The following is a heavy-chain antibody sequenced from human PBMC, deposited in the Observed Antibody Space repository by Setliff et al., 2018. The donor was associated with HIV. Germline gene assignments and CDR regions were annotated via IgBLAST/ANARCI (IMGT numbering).Heavy chain of an antibody. CDR1: GFTFSRYV. V-gene: IGHV3-74*01. CDR3: ARDLNWVIYDY. CDR2: INSDGTIT. J-gene: IGHJ4*02. Sequence: PGGSLRLSCAASGFTFSRYVMHWVRQDEGKGLVWVSRINSDGTITNYADSVKGRFTISRDNARNTLYLQMNSLRAEDTAVYYCARDLNWVIYDYWGRGTLVTVSS. D-gene: IGHD7-27*01.